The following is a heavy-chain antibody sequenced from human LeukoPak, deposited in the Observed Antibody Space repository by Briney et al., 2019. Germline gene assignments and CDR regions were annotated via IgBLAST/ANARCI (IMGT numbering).Heavy chain of an antibody. J-gene: IGHJ4*02. CDR2: NNAYNGFT. Sequence: GASVKVSCKASGYTFSSYGNSWVRQAPGQGLEWMGWNNAYNGFTDYARSLQGRVTITTDTSTSTSYTQMRSLRTDDAAVYYCARVKKEQWLANYFDNWGQGSLVTVSS. CDR1: GYTFSSYG. CDR3: ARVKKEQWLANYFDN. D-gene: IGHD6-19*01. V-gene: IGHV1-18*04.